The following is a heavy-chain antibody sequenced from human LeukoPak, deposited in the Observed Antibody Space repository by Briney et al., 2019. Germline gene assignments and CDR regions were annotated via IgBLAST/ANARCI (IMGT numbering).Heavy chain of an antibody. CDR2: INPSGGST. CDR3: ARVTYFNAFDI. J-gene: IGHJ3*02. CDR1: GYTFTAYY. D-gene: IGHD2/OR15-2a*01. V-gene: IGHV1-46*01. Sequence: ASVKVSCKASGYTFTAYYMHWVRQAPGQGLEWMGIINPSGGSTSYAQKFQGRVTMTRDMSTSTVYMELSSLRSEDTAVYYCARVTYFNAFDIWGQGTMVTVSS.